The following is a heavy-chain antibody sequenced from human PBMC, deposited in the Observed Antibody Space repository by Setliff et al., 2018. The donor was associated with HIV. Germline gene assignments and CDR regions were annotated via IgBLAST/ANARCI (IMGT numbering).Heavy chain of an antibody. CDR2: IIPIFGRT. J-gene: IGHJ3*01. CDR3: AREGAYTYGHGNDAFDF. V-gene: IGHV1-69*04. Sequence: ASVKVSCKTSGYSFTNFPIAWVRQAPGQGLEWMGKIIPIFGRTSYARSLQGRVSITADKSTTTAYMELTGLKSGDSAIYFCAREGAYTYGHGNDAFDFWGQGTTVTVSS. CDR1: GYSFTNFP. D-gene: IGHD5-18*01.